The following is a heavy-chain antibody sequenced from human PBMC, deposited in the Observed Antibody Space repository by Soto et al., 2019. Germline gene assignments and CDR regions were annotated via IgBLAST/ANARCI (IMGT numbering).Heavy chain of an antibody. Sequence: GGSLRLSCAASGFTFSSYAMSWVRQAPGKGLEWVSAISGSGGSTYYADSVKGRFTISRDNSKNTLYLQMNSLRAEDTAVYYCAKDGIAVAGYVYYFDDWGQGTLVTVSS. CDR2: ISGSGGST. J-gene: IGHJ4*02. V-gene: IGHV3-23*01. D-gene: IGHD6-19*01. CDR1: GFTFSSYA. CDR3: AKDGIAVAGYVYYFDD.